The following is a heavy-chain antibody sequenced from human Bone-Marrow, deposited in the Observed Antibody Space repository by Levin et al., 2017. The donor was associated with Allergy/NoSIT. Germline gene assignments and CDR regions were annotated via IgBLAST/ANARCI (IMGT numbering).Heavy chain of an antibody. Sequence: PGGSLRLSCVGSGFTFRSHAMHWVRQAPGKGLEWVAVISYDGGDKYYADFVKGRFPISRDNFKNAVYLQMNDLRPEDTAVYYCARAGDWNWDGGMDVWGQGTTVTVSS. CDR3: ARAGDWNWDGGMDV. V-gene: IGHV3-30-3*01. J-gene: IGHJ6*02. D-gene: IGHD1-7*01. CDR1: GFTFRSHA. CDR2: ISYDGGDK.